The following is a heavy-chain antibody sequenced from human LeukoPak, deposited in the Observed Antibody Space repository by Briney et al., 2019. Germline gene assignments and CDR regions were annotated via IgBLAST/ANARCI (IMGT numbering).Heavy chain of an antibody. CDR3: ARGGDCSSTSCYTFEYYYYMDV. V-gene: IGHV3-21*01. CDR2: ISSSSSYI. J-gene: IGHJ6*03. CDR1: GFTFSSYS. D-gene: IGHD2-2*02. Sequence: GGSLRLSCAASGFTFSSYSMNWVRQAPGKGLEWVSSISSSSSYIYYADSVKGRFTISRDNSKKTLYLHLNSLRVEDTAVYYCARGGDCSSTSCYTFEYYYYMDVWGKGTTVTVSS.